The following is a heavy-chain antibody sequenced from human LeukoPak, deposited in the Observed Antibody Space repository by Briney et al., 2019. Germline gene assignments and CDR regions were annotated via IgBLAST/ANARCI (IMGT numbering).Heavy chain of an antibody. CDR3: ARDYYDSSGYLWG. Sequence: GGSLRLSCAASGLSFSNYWMHWVRQAPGKGLVWVSRINSDGSSTSYADSVKGRFTISRDNAKNTLYLQMNSLRAEDTAVYYCARDYYDSSGYLWGWGQGTLVTVSS. V-gene: IGHV3-74*01. J-gene: IGHJ4*02. CDR2: INSDGSST. D-gene: IGHD3-22*01. CDR1: GLSFSNYW.